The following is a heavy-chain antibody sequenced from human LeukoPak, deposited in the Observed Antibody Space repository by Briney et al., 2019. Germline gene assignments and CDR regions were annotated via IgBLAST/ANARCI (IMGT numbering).Heavy chain of an antibody. CDR3: ARVLRQWLVHDAFDI. V-gene: IGHV1-46*01. Sequence: ASVKVSCKASGYTFTDYYIHWLRQAPGQGLEWMGIINPSGGSTSYAQKFQGRVTMTRDMSTSTVYMELSRLRSDDTAVYYCARVLRQWLVHDAFDIWGQGTMVTVSS. D-gene: IGHD6-19*01. CDR1: GYTFTDYY. CDR2: INPSGGST. J-gene: IGHJ3*02.